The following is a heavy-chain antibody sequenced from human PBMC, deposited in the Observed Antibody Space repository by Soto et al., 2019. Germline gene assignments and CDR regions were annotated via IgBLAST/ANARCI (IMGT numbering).Heavy chain of an antibody. CDR3: ASCYDYYYYMDV. Sequence: SVKVSCKASGGTFSSYTISWVRQAPGQGLEWMGRIIPILGIANYAQKFQGRVTITADKSTSTAYMELSSLRSEDTAVYYCASCYDYYYYMDVWGKGTTVTVSS. CDR2: IIPILGIA. V-gene: IGHV1-69*02. J-gene: IGHJ6*03. CDR1: GGTFSSYT.